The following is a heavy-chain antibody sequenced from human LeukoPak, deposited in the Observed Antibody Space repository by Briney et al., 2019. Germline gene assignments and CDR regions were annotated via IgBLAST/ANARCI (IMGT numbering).Heavy chain of an antibody. Sequence: SETLSLTCTVSGGSISSSSYYWGWIRQPPGKGLEWIGSIYYSGSTYYNPSLKSRVTISVDTSKNQFSLKLSSVTAADTAVYYCAGDTAMVTSYWGQGTLVTVSS. D-gene: IGHD5-18*01. CDR1: GGSISSSSYY. V-gene: IGHV4-39*02. J-gene: IGHJ4*02. CDR2: IYYSGST. CDR3: AGDTAMVTSY.